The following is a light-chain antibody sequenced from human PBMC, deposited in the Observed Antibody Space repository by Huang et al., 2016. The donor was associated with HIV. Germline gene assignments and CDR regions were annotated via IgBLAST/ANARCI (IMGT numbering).Light chain of an antibody. CDR1: QGISSY. J-gene: IGKJ4*01. Sequence: IQLTQSPSSLSASVGDRVTISCRASQGISSYLAWYQQKPGKAPKLLIYAASTLQSWVPSRFSGSGSGTDFTLTITSLQPEDFATYYCQQLNGYPLTFGGGTKVEIK. V-gene: IGKV1-9*01. CDR2: AAS. CDR3: QQLNGYPLT.